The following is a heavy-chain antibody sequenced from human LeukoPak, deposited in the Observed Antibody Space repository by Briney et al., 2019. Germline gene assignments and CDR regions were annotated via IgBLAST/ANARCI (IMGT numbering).Heavy chain of an antibody. CDR2: ISSSGSTI. V-gene: IGHV3-11*01. D-gene: IGHD3-10*01. CDR3: ARVVRGVLLYGMDV. Sequence: GGSLRLSCAASGFTFSDYYMSWIRQAPGKGLQWVSYISSSGSTIYYAGSVKGRFTISRDNAKNSLYLQMNSLRAEDTAVYYCARVVRGVLLYGMDVWGQGTTVTVSS. J-gene: IGHJ6*02. CDR1: GFTFSDYY.